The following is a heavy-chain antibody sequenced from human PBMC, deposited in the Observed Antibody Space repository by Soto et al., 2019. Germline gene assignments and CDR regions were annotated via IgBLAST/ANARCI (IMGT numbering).Heavy chain of an antibody. CDR1: GGSFSGYX. CDR2: INHSGST. CDR3: ARSXQQYSXXXXXGWFDP. Sequence: QVQLQQWGAGLLKPSETLSLTCAVYGGSFSGYXWXXXRXPXXKGLEXIGEINHSGSTNYNPSLKSRVTISVDTSKNQFSLKLSSVTAADTAVYYCARSXQQYSXXXXXGWFDPWGQGTLVTVSS. V-gene: IGHV4-34*01. J-gene: IGHJ5*02. D-gene: IGHD6-6*01.